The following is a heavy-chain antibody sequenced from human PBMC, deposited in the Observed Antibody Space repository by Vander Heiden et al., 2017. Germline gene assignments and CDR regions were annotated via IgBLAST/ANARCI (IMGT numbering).Heavy chain of an antibody. CDR2: IKSDGSST. D-gene: IGHD6-13*01. Sequence: EVQLVESGGGLLQPGGSLRLSCAAAGFPFSNYWMHWVRQVPGKGLVWVSRIKSDGSSTSYADSVKGRFTISRDNAKNTMYLQMNSLRAEDTAVYFCAREASLIAPRQSDAFDIWGQGTMVTVSS. V-gene: IGHV3-74*01. CDR3: AREASLIAPRQSDAFDI. CDR1: GFPFSNYW. J-gene: IGHJ3*02.